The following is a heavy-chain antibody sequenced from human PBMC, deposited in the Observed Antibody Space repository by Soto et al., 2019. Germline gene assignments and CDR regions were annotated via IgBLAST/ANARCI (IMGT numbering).Heavy chain of an antibody. Sequence: QVQLVQSGAEVKKPGASVKVSCKASGYTFTSYGISWVRQAPGQGLEWMGWISAYNGNTNYAQKLQGRVTMTTDTSTSTAYMELRSLRSDDTAVYYCARYRPTLRYFDWLSLTPFDYWGQGTLVTVSS. J-gene: IGHJ4*02. V-gene: IGHV1-18*01. CDR1: GYTFTSYG. D-gene: IGHD3-9*01. CDR3: ARYRPTLRYFDWLSLTPFDY. CDR2: ISAYNGNT.